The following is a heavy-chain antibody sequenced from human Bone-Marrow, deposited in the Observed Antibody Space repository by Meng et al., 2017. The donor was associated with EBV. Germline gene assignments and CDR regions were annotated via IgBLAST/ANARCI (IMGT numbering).Heavy chain of an antibody. D-gene: IGHD3-22*01. V-gene: IGHV1-8*01. Sequence: LRESGGEGTQPWASVEASSKASAFTFTGYDIDLVLRANEKGIKWMGWMNPNSGNSGYAQKFQGRVTMTRNTSISTAYMELSSLRSEDTAVYYCARGRKRRYYYDSSGYYQFDYWGQGTLVTVSS. CDR3: ARGRKRRYYYDSSGYYQFDY. J-gene: IGHJ4*02. CDR1: AFTFTGYD. CDR2: MNPNSGNS.